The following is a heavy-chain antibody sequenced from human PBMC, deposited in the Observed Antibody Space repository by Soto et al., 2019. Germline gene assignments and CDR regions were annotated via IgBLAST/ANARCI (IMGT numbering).Heavy chain of an antibody. V-gene: IGHV3-30-3*01. CDR2: ISYDGSNK. CDR3: ARDPVVVTATTYNWFDP. Sequence: QVPLVESGGGVVQPGRSLRLSCAASGFTFSSYAMHWVRQAPGKGLEWVAVISYDGSNKYYADSVKGRFTISRDNSKNTLYLQMNSLRAEDTAVYYCARDPVVVTATTYNWFDPWGQGTLVTVSS. CDR1: GFTFSSYA. J-gene: IGHJ5*02. D-gene: IGHD2-21*02.